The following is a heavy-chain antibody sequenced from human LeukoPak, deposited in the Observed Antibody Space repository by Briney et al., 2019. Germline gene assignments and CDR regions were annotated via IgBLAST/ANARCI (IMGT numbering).Heavy chain of an antibody. J-gene: IGHJ4*02. Sequence: AASVKVSCKASGYTFTGYYMHWVRQAPGQGLEWMGWINPNSGGTNYAQKFQGRVTMTRDTSISTAYMELSRLRSDDTAVYYCARVPATYDFWSGYYLDYWGQGTLATVSS. D-gene: IGHD3-3*01. CDR3: ARVPATYDFWSGYYLDY. V-gene: IGHV1-2*02. CDR2: INPNSGGT. CDR1: GYTFTGYY.